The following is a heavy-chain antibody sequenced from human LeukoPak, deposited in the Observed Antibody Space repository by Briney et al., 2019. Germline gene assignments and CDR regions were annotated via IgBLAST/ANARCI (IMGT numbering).Heavy chain of an antibody. Sequence: GGSLRLSCTASGLILIDSAMTWVRQAPGKGLEWVSAISSSGGVTIYTDSVKGRFTISRDNSKNTLYLQMNSLRAEDTAIYYCAKGGNSAPLDYWGQGTLVTVSS. V-gene: IGHV3-23*01. D-gene: IGHD1-7*01. CDR2: ISSSGGVT. CDR3: AKGGNSAPLDY. CDR1: GLILIDSA. J-gene: IGHJ4*02.